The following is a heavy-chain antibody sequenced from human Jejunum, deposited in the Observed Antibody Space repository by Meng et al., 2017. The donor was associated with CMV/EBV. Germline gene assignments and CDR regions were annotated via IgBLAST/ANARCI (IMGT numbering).Heavy chain of an antibody. CDR3: ARGRVYYSGWNPPYRMDV. J-gene: IGHJ6*02. D-gene: IGHD3-10*01. CDR1: SISSFS. V-gene: IGHV4-59*01. Sequence: SISSFSWTWIRQPPGKGLEWIGSISNSGPTNYNPSLKSRLTMSVDASQNQFSLNLNSVTAADTGLYYCARGRVYYSGWNPPYRMDVWGQGTTVTVSS. CDR2: ISNSGPT.